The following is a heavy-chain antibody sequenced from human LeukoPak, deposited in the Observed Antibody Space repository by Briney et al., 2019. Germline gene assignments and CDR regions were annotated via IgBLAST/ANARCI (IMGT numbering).Heavy chain of an antibody. CDR2: IYYSGST. J-gene: IGHJ6*02. V-gene: IGHV4-59*01. Sequence: SETLSLTCTVSGGSISSYYWSWIRQPPGKGLEWIGYIYYSGSTNYNPSLKSRVTISVDTSKNQFSLKLSSVTAADTAVYYCARVVGYGHPNYGMDVWGQGTTVTVSS. CDR3: ARVVGYGHPNYGMDV. D-gene: IGHD1-26*01. CDR1: GGSISSYY.